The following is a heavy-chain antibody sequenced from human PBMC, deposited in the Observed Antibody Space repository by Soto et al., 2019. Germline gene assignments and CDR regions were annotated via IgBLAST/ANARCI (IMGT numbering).Heavy chain of an antibody. V-gene: IGHV1-2*04. CDR3: ARQAPEEDFWSGYYTTYYFDY. Sequence: ASVKVSCKASGYTFTGYYMHWVRQAPGQGLEWMGWINPNSGGTNYAQKFQGWVTMTRDTSISTAYMELSRLRSDDTAVYYCARQAPEEDFWSGYYTTYYFDYWGQGTLVTVSS. CDR2: INPNSGGT. CDR1: GYTFTGYY. J-gene: IGHJ4*02. D-gene: IGHD3-3*01.